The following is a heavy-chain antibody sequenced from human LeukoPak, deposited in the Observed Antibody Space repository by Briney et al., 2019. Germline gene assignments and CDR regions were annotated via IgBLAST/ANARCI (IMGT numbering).Heavy chain of an antibody. D-gene: IGHD3-3*01. V-gene: IGHV1-2*02. CDR2: INPNSGGT. Sequence: GASVKVSCKASGYTFTGYYMHWVRQAPGQGLEWMGWINPNSGGTSYAQKFQDRVTMTRDTSISTAYMELSRLRSDDTAVYYCARVPLRFLEDYFDYWGQGTLVTVSS. CDR3: ARVPLRFLEDYFDY. J-gene: IGHJ4*02. CDR1: GYTFTGYY.